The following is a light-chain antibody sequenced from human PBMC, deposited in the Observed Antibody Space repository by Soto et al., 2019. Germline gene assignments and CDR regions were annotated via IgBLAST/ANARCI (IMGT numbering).Light chain of an antibody. V-gene: IGLV1-44*01. Sequence: QSVLSQPPSASGTPGQTVTISCSGRSSNIGSNIVNWYQQLPGTAPKLLIYNNDHRPSGVADPFSGSKSGTSASLAISGLQSEDEADYYCSAWDASLSAILFGGGTQVTVL. CDR2: NND. CDR1: SSNIGSNI. CDR3: SAWDASLSAIL. J-gene: IGLJ3*02.